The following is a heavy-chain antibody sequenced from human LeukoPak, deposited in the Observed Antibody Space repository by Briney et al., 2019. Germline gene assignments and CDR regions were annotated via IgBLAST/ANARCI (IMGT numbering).Heavy chain of an antibody. CDR1: GGSISTSSYY. V-gene: IGHV4-39*07. D-gene: IGHD2-15*01. CDR3: ARGAGSY. J-gene: IGHJ4*02. CDR2: IYYSGST. Sequence: SETLSLTCTVSGGSISTSSYYWGWIRQPPGKGLEWIGSIYYSGSTYYNPSLKSRVTISVDTSKNQFSLKLSSVTAADTAVYYCARGAGSYWGQGTLVTVSS.